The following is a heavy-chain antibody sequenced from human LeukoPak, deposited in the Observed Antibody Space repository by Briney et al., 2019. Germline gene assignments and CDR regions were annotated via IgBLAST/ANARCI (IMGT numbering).Heavy chain of an antibody. V-gene: IGHV1-69*01. CDR2: IIPIFGTA. CDR3: ASYCSSTSCPDAFDI. J-gene: IGHJ3*02. D-gene: IGHD2-2*01. Sequence: ASVKVSCKASGGTFSSYAISWVRQAPGQGLEWMGGIIPIFGTANYAQKFQGRVTITADESTSTAYMELSSLRSEDTAVYYCASYCSSTSCPDAFDIWGQGTMVTVSS. CDR1: GGTFSSYA.